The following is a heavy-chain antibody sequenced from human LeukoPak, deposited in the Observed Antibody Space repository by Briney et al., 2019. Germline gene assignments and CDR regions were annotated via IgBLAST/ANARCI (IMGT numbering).Heavy chain of an antibody. CDR2: IYTSGST. CDR3: ARCNPYFDY. CDR1: GGSISSYY. D-gene: IGHD1-14*01. V-gene: IGHV4-4*09. J-gene: IGHJ4*02. Sequence: SETLSLTCTVSGGSISSYYWSWIRQPPGKGLEWIGYIYTSGSTNYNPSLKSRVTISVDTSKNQFSLRLSSVTAADTAVYYCARCNPYFDYWGQGTLVTVSS.